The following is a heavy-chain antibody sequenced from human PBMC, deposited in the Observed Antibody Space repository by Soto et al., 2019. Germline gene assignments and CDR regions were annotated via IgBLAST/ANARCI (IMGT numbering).Heavy chain of an antibody. CDR1: GGSISSYY. J-gene: IGHJ4*02. Sequence: SETLSLTCAVSGGSISSYYWSWIRQPPGKGLEWIGYAYYTGTTSYNPSLKSRVTISVDKSRNQFSLKLSSVTAADTAVYYCAKGPNYDFWSGYFRGWGEGTLVTASS. D-gene: IGHD3-3*01. V-gene: IGHV4-59*13. CDR3: AKGPNYDFWSGYFRG. CDR2: AYYTGTT.